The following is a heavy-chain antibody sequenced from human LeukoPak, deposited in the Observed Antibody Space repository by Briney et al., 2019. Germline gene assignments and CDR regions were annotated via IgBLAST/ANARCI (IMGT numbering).Heavy chain of an antibody. J-gene: IGHJ2*01. CDR3: AGWDTTMAPDWGPNYWYLDL. Sequence: KPGGSLRLSCAASGFIFTNYSMSWVRQAPGKGLEWVSSVSRSSTYKYHADSVKGRFTISRDNAKNSLYLQMNSLRAEDTAVYYCAGWDTTMAPDWGPNYWYLDLWGRGTLVTVSS. CDR2: VSRSSTYK. V-gene: IGHV3-21*01. D-gene: IGHD5-18*01. CDR1: GFIFTNYS.